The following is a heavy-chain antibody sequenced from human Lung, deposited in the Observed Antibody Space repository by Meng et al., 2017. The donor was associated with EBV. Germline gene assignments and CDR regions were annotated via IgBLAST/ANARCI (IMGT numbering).Heavy chain of an antibody. CDR2: IRSKANNYAT. J-gene: IGHJ4*02. Sequence: EVLLVAAGAVLVHPRGSRKPSCAASVFRVSASAMHWVRQASGKGLECVGRIRSKANNYATAFGAAVEGRFTISRDDSNNTAYLQMNSLKTEDTAVYYCTSRSFWGQGILVTVSS. CDR1: VFRVSASA. V-gene: IGHV3-73*02. CDR3: TSRSF.